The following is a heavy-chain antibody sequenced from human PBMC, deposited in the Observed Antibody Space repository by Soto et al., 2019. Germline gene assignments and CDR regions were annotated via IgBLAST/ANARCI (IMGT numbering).Heavy chain of an antibody. CDR3: AKATYDTTFYTSSFDS. D-gene: IGHD3-22*01. CDR2: ITGSDGRT. V-gene: IGHV3-23*01. J-gene: IGHJ4*02. Sequence: GGSLRLSCAASEFTFSNYSMTWVRQAPGKGLEWVSLITGSDGRTYYADSVKGRFTISRDNSKNTLFLQMNSLRAEDTAVYYCAKATYDTTFYTSSFDSWGQGTLVTVSS. CDR1: EFTFSNYS.